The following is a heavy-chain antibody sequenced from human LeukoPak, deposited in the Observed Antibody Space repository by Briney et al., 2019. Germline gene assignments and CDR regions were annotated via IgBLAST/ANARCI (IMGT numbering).Heavy chain of an antibody. CDR3: ARVRGYYYDSSGYYGFDY. D-gene: IGHD3-22*01. CDR2: IIHILGIA. J-gene: IGHJ4*02. Sequence: SVTVSCKARGCTFRSYAISWVRQAPGRGRDWMGRIIHILGIANYAQKVQGRVTITADKSTSTGYMELSSLRSEDTAVYYCARVRGYYYDSSGYYGFDYWGQGTLVTVSS. V-gene: IGHV1-69*04. CDR1: GCTFRSYA.